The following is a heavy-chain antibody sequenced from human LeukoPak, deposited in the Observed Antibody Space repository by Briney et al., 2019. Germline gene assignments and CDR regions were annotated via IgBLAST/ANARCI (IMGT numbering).Heavy chain of an antibody. J-gene: IGHJ4*02. Sequence: ASVKVSCKASGYTFTDYNIHWVRQAPGQGLEWMGWINPNSGDSNYAQRFQGRVTVTRDTSISTAYMELSRLRSDDTAVYYCARVGGSYWGQGTLVTVSS. CDR3: ARVGGSY. CDR2: INPNSGDS. V-gene: IGHV1-2*02. CDR1: GYTFTDYN. D-gene: IGHD1-26*01.